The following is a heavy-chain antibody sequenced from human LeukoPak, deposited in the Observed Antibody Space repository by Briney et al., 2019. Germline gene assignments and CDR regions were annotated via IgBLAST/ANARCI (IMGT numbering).Heavy chain of an antibody. D-gene: IGHD6-13*01. V-gene: IGHV3-53*01. J-gene: IGHJ3*02. CDR3: AKDFGSSWFYDAFDI. CDR1: GFTVSSNY. Sequence: GGSLRLSCAASGFTVSSNYMSWVRQAPGKGLEWVSVIYSGGSTYYADSVKGRFTISRDNSKNTLYLQMNSLRAEDTAVYYCAKDFGSSWFYDAFDIWGQGTMVTVSS. CDR2: IYSGGST.